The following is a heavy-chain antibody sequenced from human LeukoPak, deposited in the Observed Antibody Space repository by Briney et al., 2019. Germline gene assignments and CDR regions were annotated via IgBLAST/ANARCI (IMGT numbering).Heavy chain of an antibody. CDR1: GGSISSNSYY. V-gene: IGHV4-39*07. D-gene: IGHD2-2*01. CDR3: ARVFHPTSSQFYFDY. CDR2: IYYSRST. J-gene: IGHJ4*02. Sequence: SETLSLTCTVSGGSISSNSYYWDWIRQPPGKGLEWIGTIYYSRSTSYNPSLKSRVTISVDTSKNQFSLKLSSVTAADTAVYYCARVFHPTSSQFYFDYWGQGTLVTVSS.